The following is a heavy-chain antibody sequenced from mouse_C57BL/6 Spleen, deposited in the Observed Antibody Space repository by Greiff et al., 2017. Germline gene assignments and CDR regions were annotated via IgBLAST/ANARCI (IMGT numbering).Heavy chain of an antibody. CDR3: ARDYGYERYDFDC. D-gene: IGHD2-2*01. J-gene: IGHJ2*01. V-gene: IGHV1-84*01. Sequence: LMESGPELVKPGASVKISCKASGYTFTDYYINWVKQRPGQGLEWIGGIYPGRGNTKYNEKFKGKATLTADTSSSTAYMQLSSLTSENSAVYVGARDYGYERYDFDCWGKGTTLTVSS. CDR1: GYTFTDYY. CDR2: IYPGRGNT.